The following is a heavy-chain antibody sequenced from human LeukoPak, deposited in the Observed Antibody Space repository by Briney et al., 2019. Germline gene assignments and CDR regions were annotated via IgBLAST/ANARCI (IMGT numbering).Heavy chain of an antibody. CDR1: GYTFTDYS. Sequence: ASVKVSCKASGYTFTDYSLSWVRQAPGQGLEWMGWISGYNANTNYAQQFQGRVTLTTDTSASAAYMELTSLRSDDTAVYYCAREGGAFRPLDYSGQGTLVTVS. CDR3: AREGGAFRPLDY. V-gene: IGHV1-18*01. J-gene: IGHJ4*02. CDR2: ISGYNANT. D-gene: IGHD4/OR15-4a*01.